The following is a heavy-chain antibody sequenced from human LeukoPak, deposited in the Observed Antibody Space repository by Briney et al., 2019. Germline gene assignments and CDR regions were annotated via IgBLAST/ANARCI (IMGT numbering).Heavy chain of an antibody. J-gene: IGHJ6*02. D-gene: IGHD3-10*01. CDR1: GFTVSSNY. CDR2: IYSGGST. Sequence: GGSLRLSCAASGFTVSSNYMSWVRQAPGKGLEWVSVIYSGGSTNYADSVKGRFTISRDNSKNTLYLQMNSLRAEDTAVYYCARDTPTEGGLWFGELLGGMDVWGQGTTVTVSS. V-gene: IGHV3-66*01. CDR3: ARDTPTEGGLWFGELLGGMDV.